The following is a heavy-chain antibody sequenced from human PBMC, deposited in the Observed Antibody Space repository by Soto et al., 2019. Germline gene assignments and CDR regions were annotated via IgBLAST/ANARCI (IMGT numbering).Heavy chain of an antibody. CDR3: ARQYCSSSSCYSGDY. D-gene: IGHD2-15*01. J-gene: IGHJ4*02. CDR2: ISGYNGNT. V-gene: IGHV1-18*01. Sequence: QVQLVQSGAEVKEPGASVKVSCKTSGFTFTTYGVNWVRQAPGQGLEWMGWISGYNGNTNYAQKLQGRVTMTRDTSTSTAYMEPRSLRSDDTAVYYCARQYCSSSSCYSGDYWGQGTLVAVSS. CDR1: GFTFTTYG.